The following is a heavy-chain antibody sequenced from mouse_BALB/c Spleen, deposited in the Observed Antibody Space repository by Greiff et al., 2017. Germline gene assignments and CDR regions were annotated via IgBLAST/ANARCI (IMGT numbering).Heavy chain of an antibody. V-gene: IGHV1-54*01. J-gene: IGHJ1*01. Sequence: VQLHQSGAELVRPGTSVKVSCKASGYAFTNYLIEWVKQRPGQGLEWIGVINPGSGGTNYNEKFKGKATLTADKSSSTAYMQLSILTSDDSAVYFCARSGYGHYGYFDVWGAGTTVTVSS. D-gene: IGHD3-1*01. CDR1: GYAFTNYL. CDR2: INPGSGGT. CDR3: ARSGYGHYGYFDV.